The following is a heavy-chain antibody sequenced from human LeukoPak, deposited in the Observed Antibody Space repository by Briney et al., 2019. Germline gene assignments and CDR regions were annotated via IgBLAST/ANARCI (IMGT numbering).Heavy chain of an antibody. V-gene: IGHV3-64*02. D-gene: IGHD6-13*01. CDR3: LSRHQMVRVDY. CDR1: GFTFSSYA. CDR2: ISSNGGST. J-gene: IGHJ4*02. Sequence: GGSLRLSCAASGFTFSSYAMHWVRQAPGKGLEYVSAISSNGGSTYYADSVKGRFTISRDNSKNTLYLQMGSLRAEDTAVYYCLSRHQMVRVDYWGQGTLVTVSS.